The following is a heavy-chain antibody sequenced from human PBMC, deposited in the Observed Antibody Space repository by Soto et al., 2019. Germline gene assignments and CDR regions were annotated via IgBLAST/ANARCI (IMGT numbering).Heavy chain of an antibody. J-gene: IGHJ4*02. CDR3: ARGDDSSGYYSSYFDY. Sequence: PGESLKISCKGSGYSFTSYWIGWVRQMPGKGLEWMGIIYPGDSDTRYSPSLQGQVTISADKSISTAYLQWSSLKASDTAMYYCARGDDSSGYYSSYFDYWGQGTLVTVSS. V-gene: IGHV5-51*01. CDR1: GYSFTSYW. CDR2: IYPGDSDT. D-gene: IGHD3-22*01.